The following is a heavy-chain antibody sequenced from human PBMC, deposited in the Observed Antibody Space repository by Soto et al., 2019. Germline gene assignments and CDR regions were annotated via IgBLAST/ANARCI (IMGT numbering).Heavy chain of an antibody. V-gene: IGHV4-31*03. CDR2: IYYSGST. CDR1: GGSISSGGYY. D-gene: IGHD6-13*01. J-gene: IGHJ6*02. CDR3: ARDNKSWYSSSWYYYGMDV. Sequence: QVQLQESGPGLVKPSQTLSLTCTVSGGSISSGGYYWSWIRQHPGTGLEWIGYIYYSGSTDYNPSLKSRATISVDTSKNQFSLKLSSVTAADTAVYYCARDNKSWYSSSWYYYGMDVWGQGTTVTVSS.